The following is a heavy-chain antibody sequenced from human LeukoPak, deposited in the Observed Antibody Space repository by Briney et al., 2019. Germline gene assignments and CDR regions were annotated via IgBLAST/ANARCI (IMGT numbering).Heavy chain of an antibody. D-gene: IGHD5-18*01. CDR2: IYHSGST. J-gene: IGHJ4*02. CDR1: GYSISSGYY. Sequence: PSETLSLTCAVSGYSISSGYYWGWSRQPPGKGVEGIGSIYHSGSTYYNPSLKSRVTISVDTSKTQFSLKLSSVTAADTAVYYCARAGYLQSPIQLWYQFDYWGQGTLVTVSS. V-gene: IGHV4-38-2*01. CDR3: ARAGYLQSPIQLWYQFDY.